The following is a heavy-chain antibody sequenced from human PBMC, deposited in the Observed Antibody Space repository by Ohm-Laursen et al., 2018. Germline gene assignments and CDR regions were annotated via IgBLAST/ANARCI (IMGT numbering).Heavy chain of an antibody. CDR1: GASISSEY. CDR2: IYYRGTT. D-gene: IGHD6-19*01. Sequence: GTLSLTCAVSGASISSEYWTWIRQPPGKGLEWIGYIYYRGTTNYNPSLKSRVTISVDTSKNQFSLKLSSVTAADTAMYYCARVKQWLIYAFDIWGQGTMVTVSS. J-gene: IGHJ3*02. CDR3: ARVKQWLIYAFDI. V-gene: IGHV4-59*12.